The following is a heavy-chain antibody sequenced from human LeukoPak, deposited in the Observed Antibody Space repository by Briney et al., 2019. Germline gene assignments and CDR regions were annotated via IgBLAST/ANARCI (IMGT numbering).Heavy chain of an antibody. CDR3: VRDGYKAFDI. J-gene: IGHJ3*02. D-gene: IGHD1-14*01. V-gene: IGHV3-20*04. CDR1: GFTFDDYG. CDR2: INWNGGST. Sequence: PGGSLRLSCAVSGFTFDDYGMSWVRQAPGKGLEWVSGINWNGGSTGYADSVKGRFTISRDNAKNSLYLQMNSPRAEDTALYYCVRDGYKAFDIWGQGTMVTVSS.